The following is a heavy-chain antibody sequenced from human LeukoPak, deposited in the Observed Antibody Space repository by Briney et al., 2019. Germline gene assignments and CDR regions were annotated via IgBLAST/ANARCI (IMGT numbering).Heavy chain of an antibody. V-gene: IGHV1-69*01. CDR1: GGTFSSYA. Sequence: ASVEVSCKASGGTFSSYAISWVRQAPGQGLEWMGGIIPIFGTANYAQKFQGRVTITADESTSTAYMELSSLRSEDTAVYYCARGPSVGYSYGSFDYWGQGTLVTVSS. CDR2: IIPIFGTA. J-gene: IGHJ4*02. CDR3: ARGPSVGYSYGSFDY. D-gene: IGHD5-18*01.